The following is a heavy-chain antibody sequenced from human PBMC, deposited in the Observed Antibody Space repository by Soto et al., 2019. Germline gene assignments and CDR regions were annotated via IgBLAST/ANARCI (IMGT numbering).Heavy chain of an antibody. Sequence: ASVKVSCKASGYTFTSYYMHWLRQAPGQGLGWMGIINPSGGSTSYAQKFQGRVTMTRDTSTSTVYMELSSLRSEDTAVYYCARVGYCSSTSCPSYNAFDIWGQGTMVTVSS. CDR3: ARVGYCSSTSCPSYNAFDI. CDR2: INPSGGST. D-gene: IGHD2-2*01. J-gene: IGHJ3*02. CDR1: GYTFTSYY. V-gene: IGHV1-46*01.